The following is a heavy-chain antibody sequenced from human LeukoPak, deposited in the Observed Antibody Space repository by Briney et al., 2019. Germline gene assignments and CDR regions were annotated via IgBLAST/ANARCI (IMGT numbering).Heavy chain of an antibody. J-gene: IGHJ4*02. CDR1: SYTFTSYD. V-gene: IGHV1-8*01. Sequence: EASVKDSCKASSYTFTSYDINWVREAAGQGLEWMGWMNPKTGRTGYAQKFQGRVTMTRETSINTAYMELSSLRSEDTATYYCARLSQTPDYYNDGGYYYLGDSGQGTPVTVSS. CDR3: ARLSQTPDYYNDGGYYYLGD. CDR2: MNPKTGRT. D-gene: IGHD3-10*01.